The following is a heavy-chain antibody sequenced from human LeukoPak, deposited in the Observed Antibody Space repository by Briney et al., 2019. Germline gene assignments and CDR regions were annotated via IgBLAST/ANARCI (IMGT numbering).Heavy chain of an antibody. CDR1: GGSFSVYY. Sequence: SETLSLTCAVYGGSFSVYYWSWIRQPPGKGLEWIGEINHSGSTNYNPSLKSRFTTSVDTSKNQFSRKLSSVTATDTPGNSCARFAMVGYRATDYWGQGTLVTVSS. V-gene: IGHV4-34*01. D-gene: IGHD5-18*01. J-gene: IGHJ4*02. CDR2: INHSGST. CDR3: ARFAMVGYRATDY.